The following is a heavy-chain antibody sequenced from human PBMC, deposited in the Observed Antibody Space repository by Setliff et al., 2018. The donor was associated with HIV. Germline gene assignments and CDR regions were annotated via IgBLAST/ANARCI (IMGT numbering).Heavy chain of an antibody. V-gene: IGHV4-59*11. D-gene: IGHD1-7*01. J-gene: IGHJ5*01. CDR2: MVYTGGT. Sequence: PSETLSLTCTVSGGSISGHYWSWIRQPPGKELEWIASMVYTGGTNYNPSLKSRVSVSVDTSKNHFSLKLNSVTAADTAVYYCARVRLELRQYWFDSWGQGSPVTVSS. CDR1: GGSISGHY. CDR3: ARVRLELRQYWFDS.